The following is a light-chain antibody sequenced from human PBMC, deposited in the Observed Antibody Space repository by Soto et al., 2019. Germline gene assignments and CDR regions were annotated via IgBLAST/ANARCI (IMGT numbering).Light chain of an antibody. Sequence: DIPMTQSPSSLSASVGDRVTVTCRASQSIRGYLNWYQQKPGEAPKLLIYAASSLHSGVPSRFSGSGSGTDFTLPISRLHPEDFATDPCQQTYRTPLTVGGGTKGEIK. CDR2: AAS. CDR1: QSIRGY. V-gene: IGKV1-39*01. CDR3: QQTYRTPLT. J-gene: IGKJ4*01.